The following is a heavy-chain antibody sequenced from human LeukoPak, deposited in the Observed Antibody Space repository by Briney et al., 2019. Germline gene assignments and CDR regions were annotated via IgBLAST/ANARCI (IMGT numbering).Heavy chain of an antibody. CDR2: IYYSGST. CDR1: GGSISSSSYY. D-gene: IGHD3-10*01. CDR3: ARHEWYYGSGSYYADY. J-gene: IGHJ4*02. V-gene: IGHV4-39*01. Sequence: SETLSLTCTVSGGSISSSSYYWGWIRQLPGKGLEWIGSIYYSGSTYYNPSLKSRVTISVDTSKNQFSLKLSSVTAADTAVYYCARHEWYYGSGSYYADYWGQGTLVTVSS.